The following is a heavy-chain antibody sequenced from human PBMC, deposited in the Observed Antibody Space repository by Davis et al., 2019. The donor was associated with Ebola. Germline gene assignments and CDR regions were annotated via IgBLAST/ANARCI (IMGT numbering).Heavy chain of an antibody. Sequence: SVKVSCKASGGTFSSYAISWVRQAPGQGLEWMGGIIPIFGTANYAQKFQGRVTITADESTSTAYMELSSLRSEDTAVYYCSIAAAGAGKFDYWGQGTLVTVSS. CDR1: GGTFSSYA. D-gene: IGHD6-13*01. CDR3: SIAAAGAGKFDY. J-gene: IGHJ4*02. V-gene: IGHV1-69*13. CDR2: IIPIFGTA.